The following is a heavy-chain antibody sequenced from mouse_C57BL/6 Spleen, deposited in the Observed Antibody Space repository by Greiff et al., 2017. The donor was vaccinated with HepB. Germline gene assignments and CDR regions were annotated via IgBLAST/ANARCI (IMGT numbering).Heavy chain of an antibody. CDR3: AREVGGNWGY. CDR1: GYTFTSYG. D-gene: IGHD4-1*01. J-gene: IGHJ2*01. CDR2: IYPRSGNT. V-gene: IGHV1-81*01. Sequence: VKLQESGAELARPGASVKLSCKASGYTFTSYGISWVKQRTGQGLEWIGEIYPRSGNTYYNEKFKGKATLTADKSSSTAYMELRSLTSEDSAVYFCAREVGGNWGYWGQGTTLTVSS.